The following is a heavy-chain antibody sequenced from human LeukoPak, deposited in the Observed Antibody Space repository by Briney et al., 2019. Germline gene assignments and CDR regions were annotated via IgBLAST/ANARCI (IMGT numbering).Heavy chain of an antibody. J-gene: IGHJ4*02. V-gene: IGHV3-53*01. D-gene: IGHD6-6*01. CDR1: GVTVSSNY. CDR3: AKDPPTSLDY. CDR2: LYSDGTT. Sequence: GGSLRLSCAAAGVTVSSNYMSWVRQVPGRGLEWVSMLYSDGTTHYLDSVKGRFSISRDSSKNTLYLQMNSLRVEDTAVYYSAKDPPTSLDYWGQGTLVTVSS.